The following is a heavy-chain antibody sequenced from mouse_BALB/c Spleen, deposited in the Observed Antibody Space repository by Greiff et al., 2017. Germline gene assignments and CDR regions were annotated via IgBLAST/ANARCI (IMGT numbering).Heavy chain of an antibody. V-gene: IGHV5-4*02. CDR2: ISDGGSYT. CDR3: ARGEGFDY. CDR1: GFTFSDYY. J-gene: IGHJ2*01. Sequence: EVKLMESGGGLVKPGGSLKLSCAASGFTFSDYYMYWVRQTPEKRLEWVATISDGGSYTYYPDSVKGRFTISRDNAKNNLYLQMSSLKAEDTAMYYCARGEGFDYGGQGTTLTVSS.